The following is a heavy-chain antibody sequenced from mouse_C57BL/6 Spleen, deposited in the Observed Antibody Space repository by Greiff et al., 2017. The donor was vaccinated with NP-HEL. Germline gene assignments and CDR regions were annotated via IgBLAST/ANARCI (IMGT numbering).Heavy chain of an antibody. D-gene: IGHD1-1*01. Sequence: QVQLKQSGAELVRPGASVTLSCKASGYTFTDYEMHWVKQTPVHGLEWIGAIDPETGGTAYNQKFKGKAILTADKSSSTAYMELRSLTSEASAVYYCTRSGIYYGSSYLYAMDYWGQGTSVTVSS. CDR2: IDPETGGT. V-gene: IGHV1-15*01. CDR1: GYTFTDYE. CDR3: TRSGIYYGSSYLYAMDY. J-gene: IGHJ4*01.